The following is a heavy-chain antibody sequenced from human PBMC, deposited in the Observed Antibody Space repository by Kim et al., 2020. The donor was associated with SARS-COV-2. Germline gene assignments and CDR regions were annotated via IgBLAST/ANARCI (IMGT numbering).Heavy chain of an antibody. D-gene: IGHD3-10*01. CDR3: ARARVPNLYYYGSGSYYDAFDI. CDR2: ISAYNGNT. J-gene: IGHJ3*02. Sequence: ASVKVSCKASGYTFTSYGISWVRQAPGQGLEWMGWISAYNGNTNYAQKLQGRVTMTTDTSTSTAYMELRSLRSDDTAVYYCARARVPNLYYYGSGSYYDAFDIWGQGTMVTVSS. CDR1: GYTFTSYG. V-gene: IGHV1-18*01.